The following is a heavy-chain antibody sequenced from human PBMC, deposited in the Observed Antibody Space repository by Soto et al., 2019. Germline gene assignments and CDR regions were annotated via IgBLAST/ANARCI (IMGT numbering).Heavy chain of an antibody. CDR3: AKVRWGGTYSHFHHGMDV. V-gene: IGHV3-7*05. CDR1: GFTFSSYW. D-gene: IGHD1-26*01. CDR2: IKQDGSET. J-gene: IGHJ6*02. Sequence: GGSLRLSCAASGFTFSSYWMSWVRQAPGKGPEWVANIKQDGSETYYVDSVKGRFTISRDNAKNSMYLQMDSLRAEDTAVYYCAKVRWGGTYSHFHHGMDVWGQGTTVTVSS.